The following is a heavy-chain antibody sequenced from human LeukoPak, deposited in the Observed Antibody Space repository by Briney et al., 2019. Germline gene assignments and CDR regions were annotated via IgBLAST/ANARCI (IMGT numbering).Heavy chain of an antibody. CDR3: ARDGHIVATFYWFDP. CDR2: ISAYNGNT. D-gene: IGHD5-12*01. J-gene: IGHJ5*02. V-gene: IGHV1-18*01. CDR1: GYTFTSYG. Sequence: ASVKVSCKASGYTFTSYGISWVRQAPGQGLEWMGWISAYNGNTNYAQKLQGRVTMTTDTSTSTAYMELRSLRSDDTAVYYCARDGHIVATFYWFDPWGQGTLVTVSS.